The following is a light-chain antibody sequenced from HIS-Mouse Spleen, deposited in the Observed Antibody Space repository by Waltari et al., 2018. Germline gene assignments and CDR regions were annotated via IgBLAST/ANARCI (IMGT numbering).Light chain of an antibody. CDR3: CSYAGSYTFV. CDR1: SSAGGGYNY. V-gene: IGLV2-11*01. Sequence: QSALTQPRSVSGSPGQAVTIPCTGTSSAGGGYNYASWYQQHPGKAPKLMIYDVSKRPSGVPDRFSGSKSGNTASLTISGLQAEDEADYYCCSYAGSYTFVFGGGTKLTVL. CDR2: DVS. J-gene: IGLJ2*01.